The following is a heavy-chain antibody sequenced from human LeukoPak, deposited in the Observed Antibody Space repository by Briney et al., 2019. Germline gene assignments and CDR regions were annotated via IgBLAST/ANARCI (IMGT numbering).Heavy chain of an antibody. Sequence: SETLSLTCAVYGGSFSGYYWSWIRQPPGKGLEWIGEINHSGSTNYNPSLKSRVTISVDTSKNQFSLKLSSVTAADTAVYYCARGRVIFDYWGQGSLVTVSS. CDR2: INHSGST. CDR3: ARGRVIFDY. CDR1: GGSFSGYY. D-gene: IGHD2/OR15-2a*01. J-gene: IGHJ4*02. V-gene: IGHV4-34*01.